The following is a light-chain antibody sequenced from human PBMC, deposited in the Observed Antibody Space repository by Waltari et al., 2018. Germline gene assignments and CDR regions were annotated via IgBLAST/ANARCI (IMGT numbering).Light chain of an antibody. CDR3: AAWDDSLSGRV. V-gene: IGLV1-47*01. Sequence: QSVLTQPPSASGTPGQRVTISCSGSRSNIGSNYVYWYQQLQGTAPKLLIYRNNQRPSGVPERFSGSKSGTSASLAISGVRSEDEADYYCAAWDDSLSGRVFGGGTKVTVL. CDR1: RSNIGSNY. CDR2: RNN. J-gene: IGLJ3*02.